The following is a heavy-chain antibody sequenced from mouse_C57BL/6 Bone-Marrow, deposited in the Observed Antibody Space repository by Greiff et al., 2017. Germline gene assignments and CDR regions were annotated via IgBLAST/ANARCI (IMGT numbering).Heavy chain of an antibody. V-gene: IGHV5-6*01. CDR2: ISCGGSYT. CDR1: GFTFSSYG. Sequence: VQRVESGGDLVKPGGSLKLSRAASGFTFSSYGMSWVRQTPDKRLEWVATISCGGSYTYFPDSVKGRFTISGDNAKNTLYLQRSSLKSEDTAMYYCARHRYYYGRSDDYWGQGTTLTVSS. D-gene: IGHD1-1*01. CDR3: ARHRYYYGRSDDY. J-gene: IGHJ2*01.